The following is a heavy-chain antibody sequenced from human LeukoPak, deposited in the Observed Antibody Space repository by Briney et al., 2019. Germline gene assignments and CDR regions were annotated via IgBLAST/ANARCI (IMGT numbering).Heavy chain of an antibody. CDR1: GGSISSYY. D-gene: IGHD6-13*01. V-gene: IGHV4-4*07. J-gene: IGHJ6*02. CDR3: ARDAGPYSSSWYPVDYYYYGMDV. CDR2: IYTSGST. Sequence: SETLSLTCTVSGGSISSYYWSWIRQPAGKGLEWIGRIYTSGSTNYNPSLKSRVTMSVDTSKNQFSLKLSSVTAADTAVYYCARDAGPYSSSWYPVDYYYYGMDVWGQGTTVTVSS.